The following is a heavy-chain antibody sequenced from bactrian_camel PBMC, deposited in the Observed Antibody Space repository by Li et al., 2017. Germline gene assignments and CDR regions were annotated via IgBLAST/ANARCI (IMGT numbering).Heavy chain of an antibody. D-gene: IGHD4*01. V-gene: IGHV3S25*01. J-gene: IGHJ4*01. CDR1: GFTFSSYW. CDR2: INGADDTT. CDR3: ARSGDSDYASYSI. Sequence: QLVESGGGLVQPGGSLTLSCAASGFTFSSYWMFWVRQAPGKGLEWVSQINGADDTTHYAVAVKCRFTTSRDNAKNAVYLQMNSLKPEDTAVYFCARSGDSDYASYSIWGQGTQVTVS.